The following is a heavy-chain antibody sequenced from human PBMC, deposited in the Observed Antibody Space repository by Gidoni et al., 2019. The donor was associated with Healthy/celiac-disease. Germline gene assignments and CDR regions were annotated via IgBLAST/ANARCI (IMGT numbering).Heavy chain of an antibody. V-gene: IGHV3-21*01. D-gene: IGHD3-10*01. Sequence: EVQLVESGGGLVTPGGSLRLSCAASGFTFIRNSMNWVRQAPGKGLGWVASISSSRSYIYYADSVKGRFTISRDNAKNSLYLQMNSLRAEDTAVYYCARVSRDGSGRDLYDYYYGMDVWGQGTTVTVSS. CDR2: ISSSRSYI. CDR1: GFTFIRNS. J-gene: IGHJ6*02. CDR3: ARVSRDGSGRDLYDYYYGMDV.